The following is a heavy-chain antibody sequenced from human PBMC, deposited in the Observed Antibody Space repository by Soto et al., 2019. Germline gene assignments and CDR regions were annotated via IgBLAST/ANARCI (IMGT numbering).Heavy chain of an antibody. CDR3: ARDGLFLGVDTAMA. CDR1: GFTFSSYS. D-gene: IGHD5-18*01. Sequence: PGGSLRLSCAASGFTFSSYSMNWVRQAPGKGLEWVSSISSSSSYIYYADSVKGRFTISRDNAKNSLYLQMNSLRAEDTAVYYCARDGLFLGVDTAMAWGQGTLVTVSS. CDR2: ISSSSSYI. V-gene: IGHV3-21*01. J-gene: IGHJ4*02.